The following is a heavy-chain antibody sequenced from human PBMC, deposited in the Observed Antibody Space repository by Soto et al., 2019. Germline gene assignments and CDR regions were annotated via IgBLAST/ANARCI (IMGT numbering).Heavy chain of an antibody. D-gene: IGHD1-26*01. Sequence: EVQLVETGGGLIQPGGSLRLSCLASGFSVTTHYIIWVRQPPGKGLEWVSTTFTGGSTHYADSVKGRFSISRDNSKNTVYLQINNLRVEDTAVYYCAKKPPSSIQGWAFGMDVWGQGTTVSVSS. J-gene: IGHJ6*02. V-gene: IGHV3-53*02. CDR3: AKKPPSSIQGWAFGMDV. CDR1: GFSVTTHY. CDR2: TFTGGST.